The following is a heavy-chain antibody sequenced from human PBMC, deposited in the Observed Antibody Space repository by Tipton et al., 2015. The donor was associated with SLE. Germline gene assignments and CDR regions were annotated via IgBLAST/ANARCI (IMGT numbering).Heavy chain of an antibody. CDR1: GDSVTDDY. CDR3: ARGLAMVRGDSMDY. CDR2: IHYSGTT. Sequence: TLSLTCTVSGDSVTDDYWSWIRQPPGKALEWIGLIHYSGTTKYKSSLTSRITMSLDTSNNQFSLKLNSVTAADTAVYYCARGLAMVRGDSMDYWGQGTLVTVSS. D-gene: IGHD3-10*01. J-gene: IGHJ4*02. V-gene: IGHV4-59*02.